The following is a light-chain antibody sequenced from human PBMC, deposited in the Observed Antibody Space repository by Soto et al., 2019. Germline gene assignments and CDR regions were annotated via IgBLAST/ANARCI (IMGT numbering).Light chain of an antibody. CDR2: GNS. CDR3: QSYDSSLSAWV. J-gene: IGLJ3*02. CDR1: SSNIGAGHD. V-gene: IGLV1-40*01. Sequence: QSVLTQPPSVSGAPGQRVTISFTGSSSNIGAGHDVHWYQQLPGTAPKVLIYGNSNRPSGVPDRFSGSKSATSASLAITGLQAEDDADYFCQSYDSSLSAWVFGGGTKVTVL.